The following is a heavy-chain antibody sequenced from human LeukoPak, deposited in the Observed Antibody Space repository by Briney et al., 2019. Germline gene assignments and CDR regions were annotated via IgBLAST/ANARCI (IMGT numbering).Heavy chain of an antibody. V-gene: IGHV4-34*01. CDR1: GESFSGYF. CDR2: INHSGSTS. J-gene: IGHJ5*02. CDR3: ARTAGGTGWFDP. Sequence: SETLSLTCAVYGESFSGYFWNWIRQPPGKGLEWIGEINHSGSTSNHNPSLKSRVTMSVDTSRNQFSLKLSSVTAADTAVYYCARTAGGTGWFDPWGQGTLVTVSS. D-gene: IGHD6-13*01.